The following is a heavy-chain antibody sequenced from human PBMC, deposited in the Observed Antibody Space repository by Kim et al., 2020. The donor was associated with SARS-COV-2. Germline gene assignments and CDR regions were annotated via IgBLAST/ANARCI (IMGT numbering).Heavy chain of an antibody. Sequence: GGSLRLSCAASGFTFSRYWMRWVRQGPGKGLVWLSVINNGEGIRYYADSVKGRFTISRDDAKNTLYLQMNSLRAEDTATYFCARGGCSRHSCLDSWGQGTPVTVSP. CDR2: INNGEGIR. CDR3: ARGGCSRHSCLDS. CDR1: GFTFSRYW. V-gene: IGHV3-74*01. J-gene: IGHJ4*02. D-gene: IGHD2-2*01.